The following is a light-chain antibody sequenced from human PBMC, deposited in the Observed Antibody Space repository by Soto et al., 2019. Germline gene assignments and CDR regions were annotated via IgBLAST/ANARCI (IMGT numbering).Light chain of an antibody. J-gene: IGKJ1*01. Sequence: ESVLTQSPATLSLSPGERATLSCRASPSVSNSLAWYQHKPGQAPRLLIYDAFNRATGVPTRFSGSGSGTDFTLTISSLEPEDFAVYYCQQRSNWPPWTFGQGTKVQIK. CDR2: DAF. CDR1: PSVSNS. V-gene: IGKV3-11*01. CDR3: QQRSNWPPWT.